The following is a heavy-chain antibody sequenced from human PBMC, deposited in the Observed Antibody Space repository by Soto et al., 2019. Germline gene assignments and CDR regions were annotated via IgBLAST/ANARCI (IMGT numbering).Heavy chain of an antibody. Sequence: GSGPTLVNPTQTLTLTCTFSGFSLSTSGMCVSWIRQPPGKAPEWLALIDWDDDKYYSTSLKTRLTISKDTSKNQVVLTMTNMDPVDTATYYCARSIAARPHYYYYYGMDVWGQGTTVTVSS. CDR2: IDWDDDK. CDR1: GFSLSTSGMC. D-gene: IGHD6-6*01. V-gene: IGHV2-70*01. J-gene: IGHJ6*02. CDR3: ARSIAARPHYYYYYGMDV.